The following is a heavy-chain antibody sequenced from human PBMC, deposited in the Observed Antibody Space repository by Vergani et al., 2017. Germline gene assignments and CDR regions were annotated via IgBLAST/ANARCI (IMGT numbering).Heavy chain of an antibody. Sequence: VQLVQSGAEVKKPGESLKISCKGSGYSFTSYGISWVRQAPGQGLEWMGWISAYNGNTNYAQKLQGRVTMTTDTSTSTAYMELRSLRYDDTAVYYCARASNYYDSSGYYFGAYWGQGTLVTVSS. D-gene: IGHD3-22*01. V-gene: IGHV1-18*04. CDR2: ISAYNGNT. J-gene: IGHJ4*02. CDR1: GYSFTSYG. CDR3: ARASNYYDSSGYYFGAY.